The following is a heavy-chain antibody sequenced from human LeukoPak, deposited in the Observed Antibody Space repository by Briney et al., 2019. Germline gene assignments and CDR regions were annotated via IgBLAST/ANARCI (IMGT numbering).Heavy chain of an antibody. CDR2: IDSDGSSR. CDR1: GFMFSGYW. D-gene: IGHD6-13*01. V-gene: IGHV3-74*01. Sequence: GGSLRLSCAASGFMFSGYWMHWVRQGPEKGLELVSRIDSDGSSRNYADSVKGRFTISRDNAKNTLYLQMNSLRAEDTAVYYCASASSHRISAGGDYWGQGILVTVSS. J-gene: IGHJ4*02. CDR3: ASASSHRISAGGDY.